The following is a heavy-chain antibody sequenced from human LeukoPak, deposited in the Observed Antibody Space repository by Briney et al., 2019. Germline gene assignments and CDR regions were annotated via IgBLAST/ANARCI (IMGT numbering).Heavy chain of an antibody. CDR2: IQYDGSNE. Sequence: PGGSLRLSCAASRSTFSSYGMHWVRQAPGKGLEWVAYIQYDGSNEQYADSVKGRFSISRDSSKNILYLQMNSLRAEDTAVYYCARDGRFGGPDFDYWGQGTLVTVSS. CDR3: ARDGRFGGPDFDY. J-gene: IGHJ4*02. D-gene: IGHD3-16*01. CDR1: RSTFSSYG. V-gene: IGHV3-30*02.